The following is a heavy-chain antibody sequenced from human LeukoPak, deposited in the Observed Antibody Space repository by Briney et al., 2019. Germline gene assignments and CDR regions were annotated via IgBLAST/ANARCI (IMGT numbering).Heavy chain of an antibody. J-gene: IGHJ4*02. Sequence: GGSLRLSCTASGFSVSHNYMNWVSQAPGKGLEWVALIYSGGNTHYAASVKGRFTISRDNFKNTLYLQMSSLRVEDTAVYYCTRDTPGIAASVSGGWGQGTLVTVSS. CDR3: TRDTPGIAASVSGG. V-gene: IGHV3-53*01. D-gene: IGHD6-13*01. CDR2: IYSGGNT. CDR1: GFSVSHNY.